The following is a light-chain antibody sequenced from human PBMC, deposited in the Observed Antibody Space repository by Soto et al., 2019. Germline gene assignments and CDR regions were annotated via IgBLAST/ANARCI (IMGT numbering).Light chain of an antibody. Sequence: EVVMAQAPATLSVSPGERDTLSCRASLSVYSNLAWYQQKPGQAPRLLIYGSSTRATGIPARFSGSGSGTEFTLTISSLQSEDFAVYYCQQYNNWWTFGQGTKVEIK. J-gene: IGKJ1*01. CDR1: LSVYSN. CDR2: GSS. V-gene: IGKV3-15*01. CDR3: QQYNNWWT.